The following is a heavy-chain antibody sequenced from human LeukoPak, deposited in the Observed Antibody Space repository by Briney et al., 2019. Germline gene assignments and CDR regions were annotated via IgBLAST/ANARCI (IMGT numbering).Heavy chain of an antibody. Sequence: GASVKVSCKASGYTFTSYYMHWVRQAPGQGLEWMGIINPSGGSTSYAQKFQGRVTMTRDMSTSTVYMELSSLRSEDTAVYYCARVGKDSYGYVNWFDPWGQGTLVTVSS. CDR2: INPSGGST. D-gene: IGHD5-18*01. CDR1: GYTFTSYY. V-gene: IGHV1-46*01. CDR3: ARVGKDSYGYVNWFDP. J-gene: IGHJ5*02.